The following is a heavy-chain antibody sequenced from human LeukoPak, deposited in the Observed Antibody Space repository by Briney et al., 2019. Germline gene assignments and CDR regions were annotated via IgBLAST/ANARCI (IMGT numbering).Heavy chain of an antibody. D-gene: IGHD1-26*01. CDR3: ARQVRAYSGFDY. Sequence: PSETLSLTCTVSGGSISNYYWSWIRQPPGKGLEWIGYIYGSGSTHYNPSLKSRVTISVDTSKNQFSLKLTSVTAADTDVYYCARQVRAYSGFDYWGQGTLVTVSS. J-gene: IGHJ4*02. CDR1: GGSISNYY. CDR2: IYGSGST. V-gene: IGHV4-59*08.